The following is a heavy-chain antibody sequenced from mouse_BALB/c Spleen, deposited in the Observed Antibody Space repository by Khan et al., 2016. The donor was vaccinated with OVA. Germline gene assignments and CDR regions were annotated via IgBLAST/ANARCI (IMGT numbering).Heavy chain of an antibody. CDR1: GFTFSAYS. Sequence: EVQLVESGGDLMKPGGSLKLSCAASGFTFSAYSMSWVRQPPDKRLEWVATINSDGYYTYYPASVQGRFTISRNNAKNTLSQKMSSVESEDTAIYYCASHLTGSFAYWGQGTLVTVSA. J-gene: IGHJ3*01. CDR3: ASHLTGSFAY. CDR2: INSDGYYT. D-gene: IGHD4-1*01. V-gene: IGHV5-6*01.